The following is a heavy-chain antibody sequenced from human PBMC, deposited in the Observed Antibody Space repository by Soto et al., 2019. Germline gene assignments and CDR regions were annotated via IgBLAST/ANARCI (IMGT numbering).Heavy chain of an antibody. CDR3: ERGGFSGSYFAY. J-gene: IGHJ4*02. D-gene: IGHD1-26*01. CDR1: GGTLSSSP. Sequence: QAQLVQSGAEVKKPGSSVTVSCQASGGTLSSSPVIRWVRQAPGQGLEWMGGIVPISGTVNYAQMFQGRVTITAYEATNTVYMDLHSLRSEDTGVYYCERGGFSGSYFAYWGQGTLGSVSS. CDR2: IVPISGTV. V-gene: IGHV1-69*01.